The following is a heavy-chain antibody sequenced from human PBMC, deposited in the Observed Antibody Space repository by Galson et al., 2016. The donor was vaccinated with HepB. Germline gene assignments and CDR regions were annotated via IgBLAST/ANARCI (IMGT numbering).Heavy chain of an antibody. CDR3: ARNLGTPDEY. CDR1: GGSISSYY. CDR2: IYYSGST. V-gene: IGHV4-59*01. Sequence: SETLSLTCTVSGGSISSYYWTWIRQPPGKGLEWIGYIYYSGSTNYNPSLKSRVTISVDTSKNQFSLTLNSVTAADTAVYYCARNLGTPDEYWGQGTLVTVSS. J-gene: IGHJ4*02. D-gene: IGHD7-27*01.